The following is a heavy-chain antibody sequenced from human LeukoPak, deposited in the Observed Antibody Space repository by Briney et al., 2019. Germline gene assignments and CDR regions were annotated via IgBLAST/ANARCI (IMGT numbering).Heavy chain of an antibody. CDR2: IGSSGSTN. CDR3: ARFYFGSGSYWSGSSYYFDY. D-gene: IGHD3-10*01. CDR1: GFAFTDYY. V-gene: IGHV3-11*01. Sequence: GGSLRLSCAASGFAFTDYYMTWIRQAPGKGLEWISYIGSSGSTNQYADSVKGRFSISRDNTKNSLYLQMNSLRAEDTAVYYCARFYFGSGSYWSGSSYYFDYWGQGTTVTVSS. J-gene: IGHJ4*02.